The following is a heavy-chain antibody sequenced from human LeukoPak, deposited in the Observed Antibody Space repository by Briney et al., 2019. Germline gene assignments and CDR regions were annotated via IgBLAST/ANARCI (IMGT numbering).Heavy chain of an antibody. Sequence: PGGSLRLSCAASGFTFSNYAMNWVRQAPGKGLEWVAGISDSGQSTYYADSVKRRFTISRDNSKNTLYLQMNSLRAEDTAVYYCAKDSHAQPNYYDSSGTGWGQGTLVTVSS. V-gene: IGHV3-23*01. D-gene: IGHD3-22*01. CDR2: ISDSGQST. CDR3: AKDSHAQPNYYDSSGTG. CDR1: GFTFSNYA. J-gene: IGHJ4*02.